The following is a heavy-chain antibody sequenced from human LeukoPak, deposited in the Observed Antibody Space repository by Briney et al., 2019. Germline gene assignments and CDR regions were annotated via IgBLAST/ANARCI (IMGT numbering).Heavy chain of an antibody. Sequence: ESGPTLVKPTQTLTLTCTFSGFSLSTSGVGVGWIRQPPGKALEWLALIYWDDGKRYSPSLKSRLTITKDTSKSQVVLTMTNMDPVDPPTYYGPHRPAAGTSYCSAPWGKGTLFT. D-gene: IGHD3-10*02. CDR2: IYWDDGK. CDR3: PHRPAAGTSYCSAP. J-gene: IGHJ5*02. V-gene: IGHV2-5*02. CDR1: GFSLSTSGVG.